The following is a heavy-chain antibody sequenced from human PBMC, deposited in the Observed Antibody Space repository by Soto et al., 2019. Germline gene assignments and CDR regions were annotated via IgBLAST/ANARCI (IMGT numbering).Heavy chain of an antibody. CDR2: IYPGDSDA. J-gene: IGHJ4*02. Sequence: GESLKISCQGSGYRFTSSWIAWVRQLPGRDLEWMGIIYPGDSDARYSPSFQGRITTSADKSISTAFLQWGSLKASDTAMYYCARQGEFCSGDNCYTDYWGQGTLVTVSS. CDR1: GYRFTSSW. CDR3: ARQGEFCSGDNCYTDY. D-gene: IGHD2-15*01. V-gene: IGHV5-51*01.